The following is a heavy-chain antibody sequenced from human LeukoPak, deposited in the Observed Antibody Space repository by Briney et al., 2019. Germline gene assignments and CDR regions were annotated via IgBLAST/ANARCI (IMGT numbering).Heavy chain of an antibody. V-gene: IGHV1-69*04. J-gene: IGHJ4*02. CDR1: GGTFSSYA. CDR3: ASINQPDEYYFDY. D-gene: IGHD2-2*01. CDR2: IIPILGIA. Sequence: GASVKVSCKASGGTFSSYAISWVRQAPGQGLEWMGRIIPILGIANYAQKFQGRVTITADKSTSTAYMELSSLRSEDTAVYYCASINQPDEYYFDYWGQGTLVTVSS.